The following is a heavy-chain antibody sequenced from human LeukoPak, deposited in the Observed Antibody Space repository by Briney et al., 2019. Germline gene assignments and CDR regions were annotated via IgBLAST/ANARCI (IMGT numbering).Heavy chain of an antibody. V-gene: IGHV4-34*01. CDR2: INHSGST. CDR3: ARRPLGYCSSTSCPTSYYFDY. J-gene: IGHJ4*02. Sequence: SETLSLACAVYGGSFSGYYWSWIRQPPGKGLERIGEINHSGSTNYNPSLKSRVTISVDTSKNQFSLKLSSVTAADTAVYYCARRPLGYCSSTSCPTSYYFDYWGQGTLVTVSS. D-gene: IGHD2-2*01. CDR1: GGSFSGYY.